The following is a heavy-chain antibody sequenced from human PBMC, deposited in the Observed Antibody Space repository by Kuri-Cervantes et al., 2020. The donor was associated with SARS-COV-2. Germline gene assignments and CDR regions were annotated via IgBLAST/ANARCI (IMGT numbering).Heavy chain of an antibody. CDR2: ITHTGTT. D-gene: IGHD4-17*01. CDR1: GSSFSGYY. CDR3: ARGQTTDLDS. Sequence: SQTLSLTCVVSGSSFSGYYWSWIRQPPGKGLEWIGEITHTGTTNYNASLKSRVIISLDMSKKQFSLRLTSVTAADTGLYFCARGQTTDLDSWGQGTLVTVSS. V-gene: IGHV4-34*01. J-gene: IGHJ4*02.